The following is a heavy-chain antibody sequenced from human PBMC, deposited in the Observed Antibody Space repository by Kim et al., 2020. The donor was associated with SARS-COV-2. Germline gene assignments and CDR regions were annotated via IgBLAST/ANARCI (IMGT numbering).Heavy chain of an antibody. J-gene: IGHJ4*02. Sequence: GSKKYYANSVKGRFTISRDNSKNTLYLQMNSLRAEDTAVYYCARDGGGLDYWGQGTLVTVSS. V-gene: IGHV3-33*01. CDR3: ARDGGGLDY. CDR2: GSKK. D-gene: IGHD3-16*01.